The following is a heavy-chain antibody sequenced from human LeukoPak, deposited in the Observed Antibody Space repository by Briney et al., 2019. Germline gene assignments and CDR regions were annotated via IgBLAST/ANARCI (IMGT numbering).Heavy chain of an antibody. Sequence: SETLSLTCTISGGSISTYYWSWIRQSPGKGLEWIGYIYYTGSTNYNPSLKSRVTISVDMSKNLFSLKLSSMTAADTAVYYCAKPRATGQGIFDLWGQGAMVTVSS. CDR1: GGSISTYY. CDR2: IYYTGST. CDR3: AKPRATGQGIFDL. D-gene: IGHD5-12*01. J-gene: IGHJ3*01. V-gene: IGHV4-59*01.